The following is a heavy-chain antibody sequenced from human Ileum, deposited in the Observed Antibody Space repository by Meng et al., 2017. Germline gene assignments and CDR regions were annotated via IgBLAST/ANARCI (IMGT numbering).Heavy chain of an antibody. CDR1: GDSIRYSSYY. Sequence: QLQLQESGPGLVEPSETLSLTCAVSGDSIRYSSYYWGWVRQPPGQGLEWIGSIYYNGNTYYSPSLKSRASISVDTSKNQFSLKLSSVTAADTAVYYCARPAVTTALGGFDYWGQGTLVTVSS. CDR3: ARPAVTTALGGFDY. D-gene: IGHD3-16*01. CDR2: IYYNGNT. V-gene: IGHV4-39*01. J-gene: IGHJ4*02.